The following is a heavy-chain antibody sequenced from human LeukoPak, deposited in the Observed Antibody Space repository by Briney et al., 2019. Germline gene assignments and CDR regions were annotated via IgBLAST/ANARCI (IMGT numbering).Heavy chain of an antibody. D-gene: IGHD5-18*01. J-gene: IGHJ4*02. Sequence: GGSLRLSCAASGFTFDDYAMHWVRQAPGKGLEWVSGISWNSGSIGYADSVKGRFTISRDNAKNSLYLQMNSLRAEDTALYYCAKDSGYGHFDYWGQGTLVTVSS. CDR3: AKDSGYGHFDY. CDR2: ISWNSGSI. CDR1: GFTFDDYA. V-gene: IGHV3-9*01.